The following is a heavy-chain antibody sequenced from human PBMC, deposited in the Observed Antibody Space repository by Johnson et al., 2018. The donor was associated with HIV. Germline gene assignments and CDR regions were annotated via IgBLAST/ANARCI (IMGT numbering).Heavy chain of an antibody. D-gene: IGHD4-17*01. CDR3: ARGPAGTVTTGNDAFDI. CDR2: IRGSGGST. J-gene: IGHJ3*02. V-gene: IGHV3-23*04. Sequence: VQLVESGGGLVQPGGSLRLSCAASGFTFSSYGMSWVRQGPGKGLEWVSAIRGSGGSTYYADSVKGRFTISRDNSKNTLYLQMNSLRAEDTAVYYCARGPAGTVTTGNDAFDIWGQGTMVTVSS. CDR1: GFTFSSYG.